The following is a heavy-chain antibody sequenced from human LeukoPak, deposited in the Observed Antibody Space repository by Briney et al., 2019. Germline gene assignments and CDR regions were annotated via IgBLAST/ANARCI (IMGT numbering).Heavy chain of an antibody. CDR2: INPSGGST. CDR1: GYTFTSYY. Sequence: ASVKVSCKASGYTFTSYYIHWVRQAPGQGLEWMGIINPSGGSTSYAQKFQGRVTMTRDTSTSTVYMELSSLRSEDTAVYYCARDGGIAAAGTNFFYFDYWGQGTLVTVSS. J-gene: IGHJ4*02. V-gene: IGHV1-46*01. D-gene: IGHD6-13*01. CDR3: ARDGGIAAAGTNFFYFDY.